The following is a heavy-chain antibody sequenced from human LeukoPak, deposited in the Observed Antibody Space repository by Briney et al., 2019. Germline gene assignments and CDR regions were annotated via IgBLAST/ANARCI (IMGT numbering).Heavy chain of an antibody. CDR2: INQDGSEK. V-gene: IGHV3-7*01. Sequence: GGSLRLSCAASGFTFSSYWMTWVRQAPGKGLEWVANINQDGSEKYHVDSVKGRFTISRDNAKNSLYLQMNSLRAEDTAVYYCARVGTSYFDYWGQGTLVTVSS. J-gene: IGHJ4*02. CDR1: GFTFSSYW. CDR3: ARVGTSYFDY. D-gene: IGHD1-1*01.